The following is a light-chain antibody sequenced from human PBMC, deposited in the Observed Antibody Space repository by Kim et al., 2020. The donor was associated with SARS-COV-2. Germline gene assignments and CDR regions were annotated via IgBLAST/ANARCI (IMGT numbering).Light chain of an antibody. CDR1: QSVRSSY. Sequence: EIVLTQSPGTLSLSPGERATRSCRASQSVRSSYLAWYQQKPGQAPRVLIYGASSRATGIPDRFSGSGSGTDFTLTISRLEPEDFAVYYCQQYGSSRGTFGGGTKVDIK. J-gene: IGKJ4*01. CDR2: GAS. CDR3: QQYGSSRGT. V-gene: IGKV3-20*01.